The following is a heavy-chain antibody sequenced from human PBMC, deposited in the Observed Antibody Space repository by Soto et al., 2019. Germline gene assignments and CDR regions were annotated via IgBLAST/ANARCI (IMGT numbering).Heavy chain of an antibody. CDR3: ARGVVAAAKGYYYGMDV. J-gene: IGHJ6*02. V-gene: IGHV4-59*01. D-gene: IGHD6-13*01. CDR1: GGSISSYY. CDR2: IYYSGST. Sequence: SETLSLTSTVSGGSISSYYWSWIRQPPGKGLEWIGYIYYSGSTNYNPSLKSRVTISVDTSKNQFSLKLSSVTAADTAVYYCARGVVAAAKGYYYGMDVWGQGTTVTVSS.